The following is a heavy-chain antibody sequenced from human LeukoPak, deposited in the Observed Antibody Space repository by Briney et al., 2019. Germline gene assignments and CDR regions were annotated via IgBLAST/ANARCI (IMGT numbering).Heavy chain of an antibody. J-gene: IGHJ6*03. CDR3: SGHDDFYYYYYMDV. Sequence: GGSLKLSCAASGFTFSGSAMHWVRQASGKGLEWVGRIRSKANSYATAYAASVKGRFTISRDDSKNTAYLQMNSLKTEDTAVYYCSGHDDFYYYYYMDVWGKGTTVTVSS. V-gene: IGHV3-73*01. D-gene: IGHD2-21*02. CDR1: GFTFSGSA. CDR2: IRSKANSYAT.